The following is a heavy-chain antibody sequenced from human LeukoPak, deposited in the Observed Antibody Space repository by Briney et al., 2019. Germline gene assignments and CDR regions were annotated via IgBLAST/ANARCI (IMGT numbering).Heavy chain of an antibody. CDR1: GGSFSDYY. V-gene: IGHV4-34*01. Sequence: PSETLSLTCAVYGGSFSDYYWIWIRQPPGKGLEWIGEINHSGSTNYNPSLKSRVTISVDTSKNQFTLKLSSVTAADTAVYYCARRLSGSYRGRAFDIWGQGTKVTVSS. CDR2: INHSGST. D-gene: IGHD1-26*01. J-gene: IGHJ3*02. CDR3: ARRLSGSYRGRAFDI.